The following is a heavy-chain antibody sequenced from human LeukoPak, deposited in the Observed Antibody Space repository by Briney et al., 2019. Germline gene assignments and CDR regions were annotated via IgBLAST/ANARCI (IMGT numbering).Heavy chain of an antibody. CDR3: VKDSVTSTAYPGYYFDY. CDR2: ISWNSGSI. J-gene: IGHJ4*02. Sequence: GGSPRLSCAASGFTFSSYGMHWVRQAPGKGLEWVSGISWNSGSIGYADSVKGRFTISRDNAKNSLYLQMNSLRAEDTALYYCVKDSVTSTAYPGYYFDYWGQGTLVTVSS. D-gene: IGHD6-19*01. V-gene: IGHV3-9*01. CDR1: GFTFSSYG.